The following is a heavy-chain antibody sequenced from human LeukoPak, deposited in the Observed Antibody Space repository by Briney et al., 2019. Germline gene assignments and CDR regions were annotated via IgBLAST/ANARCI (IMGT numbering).Heavy chain of an antibody. D-gene: IGHD3-9*01. CDR1: GFTFGNYA. Sequence: PGRSLRLSCAASGFTFGNYAMSWVRQAPGKGLEWVSALSGSGGSSYYADSVKGRFTISRDNSRNTLYLQMNSLRAEDTAVYYCAKDPGRYFDWLFPTDEYFQHWGQGTLVTVSS. V-gene: IGHV3-23*01. J-gene: IGHJ1*01. CDR2: LSGSGGSS. CDR3: AKDPGRYFDWLFPTDEYFQH.